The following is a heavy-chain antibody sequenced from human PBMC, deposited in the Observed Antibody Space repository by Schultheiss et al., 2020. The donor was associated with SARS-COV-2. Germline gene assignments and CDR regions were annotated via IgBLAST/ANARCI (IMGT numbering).Heavy chain of an antibody. CDR3: AKPFPDYYDSSGYSRGHYFDY. J-gene: IGHJ4*02. D-gene: IGHD3-22*01. Sequence: GGSLRLSCAASGFTFSSYWMSWVRQAPGKGLEWVANIKQDGSEKYYVDSVKGRFTISRDNSKNTLYLQMNSLRAEDTAVYYCAKPFPDYYDSSGYSRGHYFDYWGQGTLVTVSS. CDR1: GFTFSSYW. V-gene: IGHV3-7*03. CDR2: IKQDGSEK.